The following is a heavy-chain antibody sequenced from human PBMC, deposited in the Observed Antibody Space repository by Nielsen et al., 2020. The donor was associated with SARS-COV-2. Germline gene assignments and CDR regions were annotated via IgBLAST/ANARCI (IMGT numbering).Heavy chain of an antibody. D-gene: IGHD4-17*01. V-gene: IGHV3-9*01. CDR1: GFTFDDYA. Sequence: SLKISCAASGFTFDDYAMHWVRQAPGKGLEWVSGISWNSGSIGYADSVKGRFTISRDNAKNSLYLQMNSLRAEDTALYYCAKMMWGYGDDNWFDPWGQGTLVTVSS. CDR2: ISWNSGSI. J-gene: IGHJ5*02. CDR3: AKMMWGYGDDNWFDP.